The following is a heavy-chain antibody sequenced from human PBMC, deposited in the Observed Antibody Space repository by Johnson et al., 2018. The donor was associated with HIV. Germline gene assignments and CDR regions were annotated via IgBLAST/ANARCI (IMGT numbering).Heavy chain of an antibody. CDR2: TNSDGSST. CDR1: EFTFSNAW. D-gene: IGHD3-16*01. J-gene: IGHJ3*02. CDR3: AREWGMITFGGPHAFDI. V-gene: IGHV3-74*01. Sequence: MLLVESGGGLVKPGGSLRLSCAASEFTFSNAWMSWVRQAPGKGLVWVSRTNSDGSSTNYADSVKGRFTISRDKAKNTLHLQMNSLRAEDTAVYYCAREWGMITFGGPHAFDIWGQGTMVTVSS.